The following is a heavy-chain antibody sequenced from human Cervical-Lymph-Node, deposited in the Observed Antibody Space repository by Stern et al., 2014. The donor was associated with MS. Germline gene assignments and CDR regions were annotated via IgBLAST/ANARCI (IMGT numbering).Heavy chain of an antibody. CDR3: MGVGVGVDV. J-gene: IGHJ6*02. Sequence: AQLVESGGGVVQPGRSLRLSCAASGFSLSSLGMHWVRQAPGRGLEWVAVVSFVGSNKMYGDSVKGRFSISSDNSNNTMYLQMNSLRPEDTAVYYCMGVGVGVDVWGQGTTVIVS. V-gene: IGHV3-30*03. CDR1: GFSLSSLG. CDR2: VSFVGSNK.